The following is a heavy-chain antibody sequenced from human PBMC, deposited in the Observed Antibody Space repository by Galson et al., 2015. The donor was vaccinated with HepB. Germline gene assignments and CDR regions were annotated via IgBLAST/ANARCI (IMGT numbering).Heavy chain of an antibody. CDR1: GYTFITYY. D-gene: IGHD1-26*01. CDR3: VREDLGGSFDY. Sequence: SVKVSCKASGYTFITYYMHWVRQAPGQGLEWMGIIRPSGDDGTTYAQKFQGRVTMTRDTSTSTVYMDLNRLRSENTAVYYCVREDLGGSFDYWGQGTLVTVSS. V-gene: IGHV1-46*01. CDR2: IRPSGDDGT. J-gene: IGHJ4*02.